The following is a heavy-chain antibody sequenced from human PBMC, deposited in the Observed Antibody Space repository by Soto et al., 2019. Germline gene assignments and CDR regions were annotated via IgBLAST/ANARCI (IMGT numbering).Heavy chain of an antibody. V-gene: IGHV3-23*01. D-gene: IGHD4-17*01. J-gene: IGHJ5*02. Sequence: GGSLRLSCAASGFTFRNYAMTWARQAPGKGLEWVSSLLRSGSSAYYADSVRGRFTISSDTSANSLYLQMDNLRAEDTAIYYCAKDAISGDGIWLMDSWGQGXVVTVYS. CDR3: AKDAISGDGIWLMDS. CDR2: LLRSGSSA. CDR1: GFTFRNYA.